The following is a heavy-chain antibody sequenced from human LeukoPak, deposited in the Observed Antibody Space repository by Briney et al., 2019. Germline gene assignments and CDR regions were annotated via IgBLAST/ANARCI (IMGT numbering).Heavy chain of an antibody. CDR1: GFAFDDFA. CDR3: SRNGLVDFDY. V-gene: IGHV3-49*04. CDR2: IRRRAYGGAA. Sequence: GGSLRLSCTTSGFAFDDFAMSWVRQPAGKGLEWGGFIRRRAYGGAAEYAASVKGRFIISRDDSKGIAYLKMNSLKTEDTAVYYCSRNGLVDFDYWGQGSRVIVSP. J-gene: IGHJ4*02.